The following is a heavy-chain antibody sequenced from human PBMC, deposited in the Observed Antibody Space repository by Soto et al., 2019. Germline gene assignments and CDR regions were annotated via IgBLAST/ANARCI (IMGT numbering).Heavy chain of an antibody. CDR1: GFTFDDYA. CDR3: AKDQKAAADYYMDV. CDR2: ISWNSGSI. Sequence: EVQLVESGGGLVQPGRSLRLSCAASGFTFDDYAMHWVRQAPGKGLEWVSGISWNSGSIGYADSVKGRFTISRDNAKNALYLQMNSLRAEDTALYYCAKDQKAAADYYMDVWGKGTTVTVSS. V-gene: IGHV3-9*01. D-gene: IGHD6-13*01. J-gene: IGHJ6*03.